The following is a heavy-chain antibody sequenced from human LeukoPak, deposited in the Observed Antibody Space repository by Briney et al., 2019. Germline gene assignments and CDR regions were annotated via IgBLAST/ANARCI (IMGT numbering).Heavy chain of an antibody. D-gene: IGHD1-1*01. CDR3: AKDLDWNDVNRGQFDY. J-gene: IGHJ4*02. V-gene: IGHV3-30*02. CDR1: GFTFSSYG. CDR2: IRYDGSNK. Sequence: PGGSLRLSCAASGFTFSSYGMHWVRQAPGKGLEWVAFIRYDGSNKYYADSVKGRFTISRDNSKNTLYLQMNSLRAEDTAVYYCAKDLDWNDVNRGQFDYWGQGTLVTVSS.